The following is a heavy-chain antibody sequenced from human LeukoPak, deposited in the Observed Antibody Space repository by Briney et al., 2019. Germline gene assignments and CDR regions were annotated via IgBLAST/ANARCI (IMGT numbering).Heavy chain of an antibody. CDR3: ARRMEGILWWWTNRKYQGGGRLGAFDI. D-gene: IGHD2-21*01. J-gene: IGHJ3*02. V-gene: IGHV4-30-2*01. Sequence: SQTLSLTCTVSGDSISSGGYFWSWIRQPPGKGLEWIGEVNHSGSTNYNPSLKSRVTISVDTSKNQFSLKLSSVTAADTAVYYCARRMEGILWWWTNRKYQGGGRLGAFDIWGQGTMVTVSS. CDR1: GDSISSGGYF. CDR2: VNHSGST.